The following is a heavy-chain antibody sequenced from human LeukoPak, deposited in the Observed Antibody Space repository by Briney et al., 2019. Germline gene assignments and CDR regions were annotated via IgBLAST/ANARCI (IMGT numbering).Heavy chain of an antibody. CDR2: IIPILGIA. Sequence: SVKVSCKASGGTFSSYAISWVRQAPGQRLEWMGRIIPILGIANYAQKFQGRVTITADKSTSTAYMELSSLRSEDTAVYYCAREVLGVVVSFDYWGQGTLVTVSS. D-gene: IGHD3-22*01. CDR1: GGTFSSYA. J-gene: IGHJ4*02. CDR3: AREVLGVVVSFDY. V-gene: IGHV1-69*04.